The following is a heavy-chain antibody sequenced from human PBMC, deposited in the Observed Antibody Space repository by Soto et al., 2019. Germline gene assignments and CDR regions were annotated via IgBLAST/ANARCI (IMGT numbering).Heavy chain of an antibody. CDR2: IYSGGST. Sequence: QLVESGGGLVQPGGSLRLSCAASGFSVSNNYMKWVRQAPGKGLEWVSLIYSGGSTYYADSVKCRFTISRENSKNTLFLQMNSLRVEDTAVYYCARDRGYRWGQGTMVTVSS. CDR3: ARDRGYR. CDR1: GFSVSNNY. J-gene: IGHJ3*01. V-gene: IGHV3-66*01. D-gene: IGHD5-12*01.